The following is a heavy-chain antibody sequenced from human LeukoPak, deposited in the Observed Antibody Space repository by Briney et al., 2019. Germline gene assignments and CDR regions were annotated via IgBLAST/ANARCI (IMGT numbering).Heavy chain of an antibody. D-gene: IGHD2-21*02. Sequence: PSETLSLTCTVSGGSISSGGYYWSWIRQPPGKGLEWIGYIYHSGSTYYNPSLKSRVTISVDTSKNQFSLKLSSVTAADTAVYYCARERGPNCGGDCPRLGYFDYWGQGTLVTVSS. CDR3: ARERGPNCGGDCPRLGYFDY. CDR2: IYHSGST. V-gene: IGHV4-30-2*05. J-gene: IGHJ4*02. CDR1: GGSISSGGYY.